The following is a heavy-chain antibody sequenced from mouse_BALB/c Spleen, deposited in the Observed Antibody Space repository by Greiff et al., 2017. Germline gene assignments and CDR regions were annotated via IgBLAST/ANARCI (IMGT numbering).Heavy chain of an antibody. J-gene: IGHJ4*01. Sequence: VKLQQSGAELAKPGASVKMSCKASGYTFTSYWMHWVKQRPRQGLEWIGYINPSTGYTEYNQKFKDKATLTADKSSSTAYMQLSSLTSEDSAVYYCARGVLRVGYAMDYWGQGTSVTVSS. D-gene: IGHD1-1*01. V-gene: IGHV1-7*01. CDR3: ARGVLRVGYAMDY. CDR2: INPSTGYT. CDR1: GYTFTSYW.